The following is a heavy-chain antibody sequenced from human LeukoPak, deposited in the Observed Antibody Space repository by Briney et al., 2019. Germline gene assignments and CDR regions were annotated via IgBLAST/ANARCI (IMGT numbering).Heavy chain of an antibody. CDR1: GFTFSNYG. CDR3: ARSTYSSSSYYFDY. Sequence: PGGSLRLSCAASGFTFSNYGIPWVRQAPGKGLEWVAVIWSDGINKYYVDSVKGRFTISRDNSKNTLYLQMNSLRADDTAVYYCARSTYSSSSYYFDYWGQGSLVTVSS. D-gene: IGHD6-13*01. V-gene: IGHV3-33*01. J-gene: IGHJ4*02. CDR2: IWSDGINK.